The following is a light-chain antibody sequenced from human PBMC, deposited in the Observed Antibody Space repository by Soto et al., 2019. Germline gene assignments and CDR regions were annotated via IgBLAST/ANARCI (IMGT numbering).Light chain of an antibody. Sequence: DIQMTQSPSTLSASVGDRVTITCLASQSISSWLAWYKQKPGKAPKLLIYKASSLESGVPSRFSGSGSGTEFTLTISSLQPDDFATYYCQQYNSYSITFGQGTRLEIK. CDR2: KAS. V-gene: IGKV1-5*03. CDR3: QQYNSYSIT. CDR1: QSISSW. J-gene: IGKJ5*01.